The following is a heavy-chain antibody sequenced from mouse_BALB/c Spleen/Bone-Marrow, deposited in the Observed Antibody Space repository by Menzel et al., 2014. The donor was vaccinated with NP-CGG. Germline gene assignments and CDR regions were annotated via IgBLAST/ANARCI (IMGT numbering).Heavy chain of an antibody. D-gene: IGHD2-2*01. CDR3: ARDGYDYAMDY. CDR2: IWGDGST. CDR1: GFSLTGYA. V-gene: IGHV2-6-7*01. Sequence: QVQLKDSGPGLVSPSQSLSIPCTVSGFSLTGYAVNWVRQPPGKGLEWLGMIWGDGSTDYNSALKSRLSISKDNSKSQVFLKMNSLQTDDTARYYCARDGYDYAMDYWGQGTSGTVSS. J-gene: IGHJ4*01.